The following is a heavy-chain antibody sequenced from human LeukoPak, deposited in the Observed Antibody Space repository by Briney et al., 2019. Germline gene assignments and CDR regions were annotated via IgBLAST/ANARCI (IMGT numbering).Heavy chain of an antibody. D-gene: IGHD3-22*01. CDR1: GFTFSSYS. CDR3: ARDRDSSGYHLVDY. CDR2: ISSSSSYI. Sequence: PGGSLRLSCAASGFTFSSYSMNWVRQAPAKGLELVSSISSSSSYIYYADSAKGRFTISRDNAKNSLYLQMNSLRAEDTAVYYCARDRDSSGYHLVDYWGQGTLVTVSS. V-gene: IGHV3-21*01. J-gene: IGHJ4*02.